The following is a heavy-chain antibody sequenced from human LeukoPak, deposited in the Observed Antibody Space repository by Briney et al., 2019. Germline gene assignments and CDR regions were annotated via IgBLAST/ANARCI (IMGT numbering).Heavy chain of an antibody. V-gene: IGHV1-69*13. J-gene: IGHJ6*02. Sequence: SVKVSCKASGDTVSNYGISWVRQAPGQGLEWMGGIIPKLGRVNYAQKRQGRVMITAVESTNTVNMELNSLRSEDTAVYYCAIRHCGGECHPTNYYYYGIHVWGQGTTVTVSS. CDR3: AIRHCGGECHPTNYYYYGIHV. CDR2: IIPKLGRV. D-gene: IGHD2-21*01. CDR1: GDTVSNYG.